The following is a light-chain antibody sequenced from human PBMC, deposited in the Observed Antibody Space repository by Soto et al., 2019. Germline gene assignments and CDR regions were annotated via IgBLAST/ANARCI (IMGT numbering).Light chain of an antibody. V-gene: IGKV1-5*03. Sequence: DFAMTQSPSTLSVSVGDTVTITCRASQTVSKWLAWYHQKPGKTPRLLIYEASTLQTGVPSRFSGSGSGTDFTLTISSLQPEDFAIYFCQQLKNYPITFGQGTRLEIK. CDR3: QQLKNYPIT. J-gene: IGKJ5*01. CDR2: EAS. CDR1: QTVSKW.